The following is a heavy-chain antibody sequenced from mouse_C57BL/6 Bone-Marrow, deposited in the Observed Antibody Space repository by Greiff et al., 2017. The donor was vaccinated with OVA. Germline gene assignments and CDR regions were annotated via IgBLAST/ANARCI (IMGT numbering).Heavy chain of an antibody. J-gene: IGHJ3*01. D-gene: IGHD3-2*02. CDR2: ISSGSSTI. V-gene: IGHV5-17*01. Sequence: EVQRVESGGGLVKPGGSLKLSCAASGFTFSDYGMHWVRQAPEKGLEWVAYISSGSSTIYYADTVKGRFTISRDNAKNTLFLQMTSLRSEDTAMYYCAREGRLRLPFAYWGQGTLVTVSA. CDR3: AREGRLRLPFAY. CDR1: GFTFSDYG.